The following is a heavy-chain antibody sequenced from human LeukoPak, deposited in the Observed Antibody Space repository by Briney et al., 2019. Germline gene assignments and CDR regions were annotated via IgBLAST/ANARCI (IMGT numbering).Heavy chain of an antibody. CDR3: VRRSHFDS. Sequence: PSETLSLTCTVSGGSISSSSYYWGWIRQPPGKGLEWISYISKNSNTIYYADSVRGRFTISRDNAENSLYLQMNSLRVEDTGVYYCVRRSHFDSWGQGTLVTVSS. J-gene: IGHJ4*02. V-gene: IGHV3-48*04. CDR2: ISKNSNTI. CDR1: GGSISSSS.